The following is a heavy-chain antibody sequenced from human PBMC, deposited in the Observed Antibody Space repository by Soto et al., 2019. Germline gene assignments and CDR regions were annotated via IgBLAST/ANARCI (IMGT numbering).Heavy chain of an antibody. Sequence: PGGSLRLSCSVAGFTVSDSMSWVRQAPGKGLECVSFIHSDGSTHYTDPVRGRFTISRDNSKNTLYLQMDRLRVDDTAVYFCARDASGPFDYWGQGTLLTVSS. CDR2: IHSDGST. V-gene: IGHV3-53*01. J-gene: IGHJ4*02. CDR3: ARDASGPFDY. CDR1: GFTVSDS. D-gene: IGHD6-19*01.